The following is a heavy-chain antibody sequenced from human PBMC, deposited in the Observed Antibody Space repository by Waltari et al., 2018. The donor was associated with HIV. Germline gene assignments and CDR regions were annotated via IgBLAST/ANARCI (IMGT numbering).Heavy chain of an antibody. CDR1: GYTFTSYA. Sequence: QVQFVQSGAEVRKPGASVKVSCRASGYTFTSYAIHWVRQAPGQRLEWMGWINAGNGNTSYSQKFQGRLTITRDTSASTAFLDLSSLKSEDTAVYYCARGVVGVNYGWYFDLWGRGTLVTVSS. J-gene: IGHJ2*01. CDR2: INAGNGNT. CDR3: ARGVVGVNYGWYFDL. V-gene: IGHV1-3*01. D-gene: IGHD1-7*01.